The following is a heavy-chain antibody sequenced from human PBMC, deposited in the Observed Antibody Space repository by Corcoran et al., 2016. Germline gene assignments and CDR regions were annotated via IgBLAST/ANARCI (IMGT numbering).Heavy chain of an antibody. CDR2: INPNTGDT. CDR1: GYTSTGFY. V-gene: IGHV1-2*02. J-gene: IGHJ4*02. D-gene: IGHD4-17*01. Sequence: QVHLVQSGAEVKKPGASVKVSCKSSGYTSTGFYIHWVRQAPGQGLEWMGWINPNTGDTNYAQKFQGRVAMTRDTSISTAYMDLSRLRSDDTAVYYCTRDIRGMTVTTTLDYWGQGTLVTVSS. CDR3: TRDIRGMTVTTTLDY.